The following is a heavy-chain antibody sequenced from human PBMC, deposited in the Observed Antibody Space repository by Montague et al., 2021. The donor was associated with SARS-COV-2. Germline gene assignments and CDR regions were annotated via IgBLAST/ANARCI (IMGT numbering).Heavy chain of an antibody. V-gene: IGHV4-39*01. Sequence: SETLSLTCTVSGGSITSSAYYWSWIRQSPGKGLEWIGTIYYSGNTYSNPSLKNRVTISMDTSKSQVSLKINSVTAADTAVYFCASLGSPAYCGGDCYLRDYGMDVWSQGTRVTVSS. D-gene: IGHD2-21*02. CDR1: GGSITSSAYY. CDR2: IYYSGNT. J-gene: IGHJ6*02. CDR3: ASLGSPAYCGGDCYLRDYGMDV.